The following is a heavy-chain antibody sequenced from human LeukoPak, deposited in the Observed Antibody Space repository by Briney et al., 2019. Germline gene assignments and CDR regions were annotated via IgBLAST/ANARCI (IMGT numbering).Heavy chain of an antibody. J-gene: IGHJ4*02. D-gene: IGHD4-17*01. CDR2: ISGSGNST. Sequence: PGGSLRLSCAASGFTISNYAMSWVRQAPGKGLEWVSAISGSGNSTYYADSVRGRFTISRDNSRNTLYLQMNSLRAEDTAVYYCAMTPANYGDYSDYWGQGTLVTVSS. V-gene: IGHV3-23*01. CDR1: GFTISNYA. CDR3: AMTPANYGDYSDY.